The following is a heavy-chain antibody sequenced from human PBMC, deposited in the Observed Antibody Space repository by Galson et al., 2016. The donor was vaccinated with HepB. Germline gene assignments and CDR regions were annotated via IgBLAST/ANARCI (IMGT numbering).Heavy chain of an antibody. V-gene: IGHV3-48*02. D-gene: IGHD3-16*01. CDR1: GFIFSVYN. CDR2: ITSSSATM. J-gene: IGHJ4*02. CDR3: ARDDYFRLGY. Sequence: SLRLSRAASGFIFSVYNMNWARQAPGKGLEWIAWITSSSATMYYADSVKGRFTISRDNAKNSLYLEMNSLRDEDTAVYYCARDDYFRLGYWGQGTLVTVSS.